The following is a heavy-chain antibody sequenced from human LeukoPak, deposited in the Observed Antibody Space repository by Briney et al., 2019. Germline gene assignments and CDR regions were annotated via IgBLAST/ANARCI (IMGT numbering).Heavy chain of an antibody. V-gene: IGHV3-7*01. J-gene: IGHJ3*02. CDR2: IKGDGSEI. Sequence: PGGSLRLSCAASGFTFSSYWMGWVRRAPGKGLEWVANIKGDGSEIYYVDSVKGRFTISRDNAKNSLYLQMNSLRAEDTAVYYCARETGGYDAFDIWGQGTMVTVSS. CDR3: ARETGGYDAFDI. CDR1: GFTFSSYW. D-gene: IGHD1-14*01.